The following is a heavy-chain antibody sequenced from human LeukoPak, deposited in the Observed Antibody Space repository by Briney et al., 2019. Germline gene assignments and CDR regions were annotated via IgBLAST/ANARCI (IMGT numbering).Heavy chain of an antibody. D-gene: IGHD5-18*01. Sequence: GGSLRLSCVASGFSFSSYWMSWVRQAPGKGLEWVANIKKDGSEKYYVDSVKGRFTVSRDNAKTSLYLQMNSLRAEDTAVYYCARDLSGVTGYTYGRGIDYWGQGTLVTVSS. J-gene: IGHJ4*02. V-gene: IGHV3-7*01. CDR1: GFSFSSYW. CDR3: ARDLSGVTGYTYGRGIDY. CDR2: IKKDGSEK.